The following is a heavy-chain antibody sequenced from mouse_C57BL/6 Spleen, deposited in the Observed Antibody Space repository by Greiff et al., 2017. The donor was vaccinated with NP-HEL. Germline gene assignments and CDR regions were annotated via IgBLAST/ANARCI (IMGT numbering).Heavy chain of an antibody. V-gene: IGHV3-6*01. J-gene: IGHJ2*01. CDR3: ARTDYGNYFDY. D-gene: IGHD2-1*01. Sequence: VQLKESGPGLVKPSQSLSLTCSVSGYSITSGYYWNWIRQFPGNKLEWMGYISYYGSNNYNQSLKTRISITRDTSKNQFFLKLKSVTTEDTATYYCARTDYGNYFDYWGQGTTLTVSS. CDR2: ISYYGSN. CDR1: GYSITSGYY.